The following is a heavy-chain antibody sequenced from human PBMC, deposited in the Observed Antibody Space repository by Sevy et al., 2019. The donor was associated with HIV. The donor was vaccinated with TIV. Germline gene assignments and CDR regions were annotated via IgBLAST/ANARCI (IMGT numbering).Heavy chain of an antibody. CDR2: VHHGGST. J-gene: IGHJ5*02. CDR1: GYSINRNTY. V-gene: IGHV4-38-2*02. D-gene: IGHD3-10*01. CDR3: ARDSSNYYDSGSHYKTNVAGSAWFDP. Sequence: SETLSLTCTVSGYSINRNTYWGWIRQPPGKGLEWLGSVHHGGSTYYNPSLKSRVTISTDTSKNRFSLKLNSVTAADAAVNFCARDSSNYYDSGSHYKTNVAGSAWFDPWGQGTLVTVSS.